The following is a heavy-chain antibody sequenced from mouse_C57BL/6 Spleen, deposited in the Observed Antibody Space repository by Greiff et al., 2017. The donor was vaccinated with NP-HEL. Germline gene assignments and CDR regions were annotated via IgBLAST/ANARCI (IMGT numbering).Heavy chain of an antibody. D-gene: IGHD4-1*01. Sequence: QVQLQQSGAELVRPGASVTLSCKASGYTFTDYEMHWVKQTPVHGLEWIGAIDPETGGTAYNQKFKGKAILTADKSSSTAYMELRSLTSEDSAVYYCTRGLGPVLYYFDYWGQGTTLTVSS. CDR1: GYTFTDYE. CDR2: IDPETGGT. J-gene: IGHJ2*01. CDR3: TRGLGPVLYYFDY. V-gene: IGHV1-15*01.